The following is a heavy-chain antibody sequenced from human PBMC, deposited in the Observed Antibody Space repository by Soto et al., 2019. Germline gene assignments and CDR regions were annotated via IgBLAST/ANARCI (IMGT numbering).Heavy chain of an antibody. CDR3: ARDSENSPAGYYYGMDV. D-gene: IGHD6-19*01. J-gene: IGHJ6*02. CDR2: ISHDGNIK. CDR1: GFTFRSYA. Sequence: GGSLRLSCGASGFTFRSYAMHWVRQAPGKGLEWVATISHDGNIKYYADSVRGRFAISRDNSKNAIFLEMNSLRVEDTARYYCARDSENSPAGYYYGMDVWGHGTTGTVSS. V-gene: IGHV3-30*09.